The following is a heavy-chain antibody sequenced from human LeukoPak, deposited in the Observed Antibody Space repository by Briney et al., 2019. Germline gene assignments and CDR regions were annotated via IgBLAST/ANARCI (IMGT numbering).Heavy chain of an antibody. CDR2: IYYSGST. V-gene: IGHV4-59*08. CDR3: ARARDGDRFAFDY. CDR1: GGPISSYY. J-gene: IGHJ4*02. D-gene: IGHD5-24*01. Sequence: SETLSLTCTVSGGPISSYYWSRIRQPPGKGLEWVGYIYYSGSTDYHPSLRSRVTMSVDTSKSQFSLKLNSVTATDTAVYYCARARDGDRFAFDYWGQGSLVTVSS.